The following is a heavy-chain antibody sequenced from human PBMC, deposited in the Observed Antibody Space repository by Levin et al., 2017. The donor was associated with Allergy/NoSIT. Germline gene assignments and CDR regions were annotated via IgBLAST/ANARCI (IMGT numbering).Heavy chain of an antibody. D-gene: IGHD2-2*01. V-gene: IGHV3-74*01. CDR1: GFTFSNYW. CDR3: ARGGCSSTSCLDN. J-gene: IGHJ4*02. Sequence: GGSLRLSCAASGFTFSNYWMHWVHQAPGKGLEWVSHINSDGSNTNYADSVKGRFTISRDNAKNTLYLQMNSLRDEDTAVYYCARGGCSSTSCLDNWGQGTLVTVSP. CDR2: INSDGSNT.